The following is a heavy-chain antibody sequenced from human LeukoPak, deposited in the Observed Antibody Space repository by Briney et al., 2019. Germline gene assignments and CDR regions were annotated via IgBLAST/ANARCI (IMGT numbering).Heavy chain of an antibody. CDR3: ARVRAVAGQGGYYFDY. CDR1: GGTFSSYA. J-gene: IGHJ4*02. Sequence: ASVKVSCKASGGTFSSYAISWVRQAPGQGLEWMGGIIPIFGTANYAQKFQGRVTITAGESTSTAYMELSSLRSEDTAVYYCARVRAVAGQGGYYFDYWGQGTLVTVSS. V-gene: IGHV1-69*13. D-gene: IGHD6-19*01. CDR2: IIPIFGTA.